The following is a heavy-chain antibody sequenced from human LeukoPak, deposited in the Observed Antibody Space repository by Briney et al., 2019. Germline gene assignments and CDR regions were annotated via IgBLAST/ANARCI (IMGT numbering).Heavy chain of an antibody. Sequence: GGSLRLSCAASGFTFSSYAMSWVRQAPGKGLEWVSAITGSSGSSGSTYYADSVKGRFTISRDNSKNTLYLQMNCLRAEDTAVYYCAKEPFRPPQWPGGWGQGTLVTVSS. CDR3: AKEPFRPPQWPGG. CDR2: ITGSSGSSGST. V-gene: IGHV3-23*01. J-gene: IGHJ4*02. D-gene: IGHD6-19*01. CDR1: GFTFSSYA.